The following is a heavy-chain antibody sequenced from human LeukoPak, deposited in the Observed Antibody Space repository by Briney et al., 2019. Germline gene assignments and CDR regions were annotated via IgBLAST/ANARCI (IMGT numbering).Heavy chain of an antibody. Sequence: GGSPRLSCAASGFTFSSYAMSWVRQAPGKGLEWVSGISGSGGSTYYADSVKGRFTISRDNSKNTLYLQMNSLRAEDTAIYYCAKMPVPYSSGWSTFDYWGQGTLVTVSS. CDR3: AKMPVPYSSGWSTFDY. CDR2: ISGSGGST. CDR1: GFTFSSYA. V-gene: IGHV3-23*01. J-gene: IGHJ4*02. D-gene: IGHD6-19*01.